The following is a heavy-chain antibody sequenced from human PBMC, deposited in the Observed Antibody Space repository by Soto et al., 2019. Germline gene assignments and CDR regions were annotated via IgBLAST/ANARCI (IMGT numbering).Heavy chain of an antibody. Sequence: PGGSLRLSCAATGFTFSSYAMSWVRQAPGKGLEWVSVISGSGGGTYYADSVKGRFTISRDNSKNTLYLQMNSLRAEDTAVYYCARDYDFWSGYDYGMDVWGQGTTVTVSS. CDR1: GFTFSSYA. CDR2: ISGSGGGT. J-gene: IGHJ6*02. D-gene: IGHD3-3*01. V-gene: IGHV3-23*01. CDR3: ARDYDFWSGYDYGMDV.